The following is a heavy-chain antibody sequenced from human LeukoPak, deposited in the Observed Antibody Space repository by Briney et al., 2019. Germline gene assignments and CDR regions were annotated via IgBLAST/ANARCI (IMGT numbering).Heavy chain of an antibody. D-gene: IGHD3-3*01. J-gene: IGHJ3*02. CDR2: IIPILGIA. Sequence: ASVKVSCKASGGTFSSYAISWVRQAPGQGLEWMGRIIPILGIANYAQKFQGRVTITADKSTSTAYMELSSLRSEDTAVYYCARRRDGVSDAFDIWGQGTMATVSS. V-gene: IGHV1-69*04. CDR3: ARRRDGVSDAFDI. CDR1: GGTFSSYA.